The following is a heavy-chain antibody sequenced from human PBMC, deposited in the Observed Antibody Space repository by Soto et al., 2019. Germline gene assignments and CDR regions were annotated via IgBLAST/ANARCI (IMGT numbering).Heavy chain of an antibody. V-gene: IGHV3-30-3*01. CDR3: ARDYGDYDYLDD. CDR2: ISYDGSNK. D-gene: IGHD4-17*01. Sequence: QVQLVESGGGVVQPGRSLRLSCAASGFTFSSYAMHWVRQAPGKGLEWVAVISYDGSNKYYADSVQGRFTISRDNSKNTLYLQMNSLRAEDTAVYFCARDYGDYDYLDDWGQGTPVTVSS. CDR1: GFTFSSYA. J-gene: IGHJ4*02.